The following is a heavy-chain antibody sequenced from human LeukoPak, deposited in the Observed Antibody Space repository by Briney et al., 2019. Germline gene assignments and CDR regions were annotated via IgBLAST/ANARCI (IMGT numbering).Heavy chain of an antibody. CDR1: GDSFTSYY. CDR2: INPSGGST. J-gene: IGHJ4*02. D-gene: IGHD3-10*01. Sequence: ASVKVSCKVSGDSFTSYYMHWVRQAPGQGLEWMGIINPSGGSTSYAQKFQGRVTMTRDTSTSTVYMELSSLRSEDTAVYYCARDHVSHGELLGYWGQGTLVTVSS. CDR3: ARDHVSHGELLGY. V-gene: IGHV1-46*01.